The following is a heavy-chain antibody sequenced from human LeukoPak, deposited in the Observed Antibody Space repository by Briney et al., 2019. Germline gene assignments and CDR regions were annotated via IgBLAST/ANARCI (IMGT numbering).Heavy chain of an antibody. Sequence: SETLSLTCTVSGGSISSSSYYWSWIRQPPGKGLEWIGYISYSGSTNYNPSLKSRVTISVDTSKNQFSLKLSSVTAADTAVYYCPTLKRRSGIIPGNYFDYWGQGALVTVSS. CDR2: ISYSGST. D-gene: IGHD1-1*01. CDR1: GGSISSSSYY. V-gene: IGHV4-61*01. J-gene: IGHJ4*02. CDR3: PTLKRRSGIIPGNYFDY.